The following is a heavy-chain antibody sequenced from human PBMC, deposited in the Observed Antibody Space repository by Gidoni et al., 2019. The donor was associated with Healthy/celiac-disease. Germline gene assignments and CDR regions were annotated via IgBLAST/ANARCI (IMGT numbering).Heavy chain of an antibody. V-gene: IGHV3-11*01. CDR1: GFIFRDYY. Sequence: QVQLVESGGGLVKPGGSLRLSCAASGFIFRDYYMSWIRQAPGKGLEWVSYISSSGSTIYYADAVKGRFTISRDNAKNSLYLQMNSLRAEDTAVYYCARRGEYSSSSHPYDYWGQGTLVTVSS. CDR3: ARRGEYSSSSHPYDY. J-gene: IGHJ4*02. CDR2: ISSSGSTI. D-gene: IGHD6-6*01.